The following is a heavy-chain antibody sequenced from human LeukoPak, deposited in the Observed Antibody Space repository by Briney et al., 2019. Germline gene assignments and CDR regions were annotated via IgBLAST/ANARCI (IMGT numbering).Heavy chain of an antibody. CDR3: TRYYYGSGNDY. V-gene: IGHV3-15*01. J-gene: IGHJ4*02. CDR1: GFTFSNAC. D-gene: IGHD3-10*01. Sequence: GGSLRLSCAASGFTFSNACMSWVRQAPGKGLEWVGRIKSKTDGGTTDYAAPVKGRFTISRDDSKNTLYLQMNSLKTEDTAVYYCTRYYYGSGNDYWGQGTLVTVSS. CDR2: IKSKTDGGTT.